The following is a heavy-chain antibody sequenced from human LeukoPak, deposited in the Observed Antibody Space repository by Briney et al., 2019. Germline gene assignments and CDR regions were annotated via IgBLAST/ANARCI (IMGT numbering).Heavy chain of an antibody. CDR2: ISWNSASI. CDR1: GFTFDDYA. CDR3: VKDRRGWCSGAFDI. Sequence: GGSLRLSCTASGFTFDDYATHWVRQAPGKDLEWVSGISWNSASIGYADSVKGRFTISRDNAKNSLYLQMNSLRAEDMAVYYCVKDRRGWCSGAFDIWGQGTMVTVSS. J-gene: IGHJ3*02. D-gene: IGHD6-19*01. V-gene: IGHV3-9*03.